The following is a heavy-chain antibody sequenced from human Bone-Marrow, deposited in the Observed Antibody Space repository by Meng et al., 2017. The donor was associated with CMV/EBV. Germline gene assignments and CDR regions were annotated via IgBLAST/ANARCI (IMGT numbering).Heavy chain of an antibody. V-gene: IGHV4-59*01. D-gene: IGHD7-27*01. J-gene: IGHJ4*02. CDR1: GGSISGYQ. CDR2: HCTGSA. CDR3: ARDNLGSLDY. Sequence: SETLSLTCSVSGGSISGYQWAWVRQAPGKGLEWIGHCTGSATYNPSLKSRVTISVDASKKQFSLNLNFVTAADTALYFCARDNLGSLDYWGQGALVTVSS.